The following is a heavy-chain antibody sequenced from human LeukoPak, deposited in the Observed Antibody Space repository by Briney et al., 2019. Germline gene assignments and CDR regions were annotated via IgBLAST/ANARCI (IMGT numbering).Heavy chain of an antibody. D-gene: IGHD3-10*01. V-gene: IGHV4-34*01. Sequence: SETLSLTCAVYGGSFSGYYWSWIRQPPGKGLEWIGEINHSGSTNYNPSLKSRVTISVDTSKNQFSLKLSSVTAADTAVYYCARTYYYGSGPSDYWGQGTLVTVSS. CDR3: ARTYYYGSGPSDY. CDR1: GGSFSGYY. CDR2: INHSGST. J-gene: IGHJ4*02.